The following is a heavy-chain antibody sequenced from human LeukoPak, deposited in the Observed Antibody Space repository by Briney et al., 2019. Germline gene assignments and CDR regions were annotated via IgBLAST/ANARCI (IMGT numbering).Heavy chain of an antibody. CDR3: ARVSHGEGYLDS. CDR1: GFNFSKYW. J-gene: IGHJ4*02. CDR2: INGDGSST. D-gene: IGHD3-16*02. V-gene: IGHV3-74*01. Sequence: PGGSLRLSCAASGFNFSKYWMHWVRQAPGKGLVRVSRINGDGSSTTYADSVKGRFSISRDNAKNTVYLRMNSLRVEDTAVYYCARVSHGEGYLDSWGQGTLVTVSS.